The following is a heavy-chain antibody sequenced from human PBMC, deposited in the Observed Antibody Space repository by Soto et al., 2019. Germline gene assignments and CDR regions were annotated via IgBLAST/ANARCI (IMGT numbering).Heavy chain of an antibody. D-gene: IGHD3-22*01. CDR2: ISGSGTST. J-gene: IGHJ4*02. V-gene: IGHV3-23*01. Sequence: PGGSLRLSCAASGFTLNNYAMSWVRQAPGKGLEWVSDISGSGTSTYYADSVKGQFTISRDNSKNTVYLQMNSLRAEDAAVYYCAKEMTSGYYLFDYWGQGTLVTVS. CDR3: AKEMTSGYYLFDY. CDR1: GFTLNNYA.